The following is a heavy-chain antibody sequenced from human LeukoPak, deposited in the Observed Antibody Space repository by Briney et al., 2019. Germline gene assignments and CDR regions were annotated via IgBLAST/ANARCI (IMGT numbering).Heavy chain of an antibody. CDR1: GYTFSNYG. D-gene: IGHD2-21*02. V-gene: IGHV1-18*01. CDR2: ISAYNGNT. Sequence: ASVKVSCKASGYTFSNYGITWVRQAPGQGLEWMGWISAYNGNTNYAQKLQGRVTMTTDTSTGTAYMELRGLRSDDTAVYYCATSLVVTADDYWGQGTLVTVSS. CDR3: ATSLVVTADDY. J-gene: IGHJ4*02.